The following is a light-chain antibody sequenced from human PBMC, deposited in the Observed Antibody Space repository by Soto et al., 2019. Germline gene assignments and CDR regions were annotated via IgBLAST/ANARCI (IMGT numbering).Light chain of an antibody. CDR1: QNVSRY. Sequence: EIVLTQSPATLSLSPGERATLSCRASQNVSRYVAWYQQKVGQAPRLLIYDASNRATGIPARFSGSGSGTDFTLTISSLEPEDFAIYYCQQRSNWPLLTFGGGTKVEIK. CDR3: QQRSNWPLLT. J-gene: IGKJ4*01. V-gene: IGKV3-11*01. CDR2: DAS.